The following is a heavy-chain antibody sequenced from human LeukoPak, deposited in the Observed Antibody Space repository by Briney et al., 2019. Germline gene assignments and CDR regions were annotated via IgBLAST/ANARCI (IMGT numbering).Heavy chain of an antibody. CDR1: GYTFTGYY. Sequence: GASVKVSCKASGYTFTGYYMHWVRQAPGQGLEWMGWINPNSGGTNYAQKFQGRVTMTGDTSISTAYMELSRLRSDDTAVYYCARRPLEMATIMFAFDIWGQGTMVTVSS. CDR3: ARRPLEMATIMFAFDI. V-gene: IGHV1-2*02. D-gene: IGHD5-24*01. J-gene: IGHJ3*02. CDR2: INPNSGGT.